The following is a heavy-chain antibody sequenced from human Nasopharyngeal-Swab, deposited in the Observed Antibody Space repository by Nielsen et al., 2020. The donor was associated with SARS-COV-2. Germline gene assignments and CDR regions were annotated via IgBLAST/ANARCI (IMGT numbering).Heavy chain of an antibody. CDR2: ISYGGST. D-gene: IGHD3-22*01. CDR1: GDSINSHF. J-gene: IGHJ5*01. V-gene: IGHV4-59*11. Sequence: SETLSLTCTVSGDSINSHFWSWIRQPPGKGLDWIGYISYGGSTNYNPSLRSRVTISVDTSKSQFSLKLTSVTAADTAVYYCARGLYDGCGLLDSWGHGTLVTVSS. CDR3: ARGLYDGCGLLDS.